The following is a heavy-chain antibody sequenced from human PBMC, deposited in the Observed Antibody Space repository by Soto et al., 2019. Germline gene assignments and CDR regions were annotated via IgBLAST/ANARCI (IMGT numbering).Heavy chain of an antibody. Sequence: PGGSLRLSCTASGFTFGDSAMSWVRQAPGKGLEWVGFIRVKASGGTTEYAASVKGRFTISRDDSKSIAYLQMNSLKTGDTAVYYCTRLPVGSLWSGYSLEYWGQGTLVAVSS. J-gene: IGHJ4*02. D-gene: IGHD3-3*01. CDR1: GFTFGDSA. V-gene: IGHV3-49*04. CDR3: TRLPVGSLWSGYSLEY. CDR2: IRVKASGGTT.